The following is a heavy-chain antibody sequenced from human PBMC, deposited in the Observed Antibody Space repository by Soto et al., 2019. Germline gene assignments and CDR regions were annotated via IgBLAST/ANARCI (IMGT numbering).Heavy chain of an antibody. J-gene: IGHJ4*02. Sequence: PSETLSHTCAVSGGSITSNNWWIWVRQPPGKGLEWIGYIFHSGSTNYNPSLKSRVTISVDTSKKQFSLRLSSVTAADTAVYYCARLRQYYYGSGSYPSEIRFDYWGQGTLVTVSS. D-gene: IGHD3-10*01. V-gene: IGHV4-4*02. CDR2: IFHSGST. CDR1: GGSITSNNW. CDR3: ARLRQYYYGSGSYPSEIRFDY.